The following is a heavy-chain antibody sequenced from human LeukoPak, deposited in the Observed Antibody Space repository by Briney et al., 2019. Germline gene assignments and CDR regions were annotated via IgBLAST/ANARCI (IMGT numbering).Heavy chain of an antibody. J-gene: IGHJ4*02. CDR2: INTDGSST. V-gene: IGHV3-74*01. D-gene: IGHD3-16*02. CDR1: GFTFSSYW. CDR3: ARVYRAGTEVFDY. Sequence: GGSLRLSCAASGFTFSSYWMHWVRQAPGKGLVWVSRINTDGSSTSYADSVKGRFTIPRDDAKNTLYLQMNSLRAEDTAVYYCARVYRAGTEVFDYWGQGPLVTVSS.